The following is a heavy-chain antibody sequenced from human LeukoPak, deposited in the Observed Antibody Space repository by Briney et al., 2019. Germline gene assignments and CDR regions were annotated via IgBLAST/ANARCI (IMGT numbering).Heavy chain of an antibody. CDR1: GFTFNSYG. CDR2: ISWNSGSI. D-gene: IGHD4-17*01. CDR3: AKAGLSVTTTYLDY. Sequence: GGSLRLSCAASGFTFNSYGMHWVRQAPGKGLEWVSGISWNSGSIGYADSVKGRFTISRDNAKNSLYLQMNSLRAEDTALYYCAKAGLSVTTTYLDYWGQGTLVTVSS. J-gene: IGHJ4*02. V-gene: IGHV3-9*01.